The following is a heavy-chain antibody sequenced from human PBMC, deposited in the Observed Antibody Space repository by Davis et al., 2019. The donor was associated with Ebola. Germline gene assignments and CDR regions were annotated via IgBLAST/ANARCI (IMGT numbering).Heavy chain of an antibody. V-gene: IGHV4-39*02. J-gene: IGHJ4*02. D-gene: IGHD6-6*01. CDR3: ARDGRYSSSSVDY. Sequence: MPSETLSLTCTVSGGSISSNNYYWGWIRQPPGKGLEWIGSIYYRGTTYYTPSLKSRVTISVDTSKNQFSLKLNSVSAADTAVYYCARDGRYSSSSVDYWGQGTLVTVSS. CDR1: GGSISSNNYY. CDR2: IYYRGTT.